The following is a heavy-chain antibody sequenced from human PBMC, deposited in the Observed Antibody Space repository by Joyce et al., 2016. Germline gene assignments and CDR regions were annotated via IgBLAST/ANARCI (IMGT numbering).Heavy chain of an antibody. V-gene: IGHV7-4-1*02. CDR1: GYGFKTFA. J-gene: IGHJ4*02. D-gene: IGHD2-15*01. CDR3: ARDGHALAHVSKLSNRDFDY. Sequence: VRLVQSGSELKKPGASMKVSCKASGYGFKTFALNWVRQAPGQGLEWMGWINTNTGTPTYAQGFTGRFVFSLDTSVSTAYLQISSLKAEDTAVYYCARDGHALAHVSKLSNRDFDYWGRGSLVTVSS. CDR2: INTNTGTP.